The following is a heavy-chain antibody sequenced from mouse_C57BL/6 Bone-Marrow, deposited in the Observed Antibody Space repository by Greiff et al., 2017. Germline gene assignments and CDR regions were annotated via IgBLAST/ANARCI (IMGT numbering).Heavy chain of an antibody. D-gene: IGHD2-4*01. CDR2: FYPGSGSI. CDR3: SRHERYYYYEGYFDY. V-gene: IGHV1-62-2*01. Sequence: QVQLQQSGAELVKPGASVKLSCKASGYIFTEYTIHWVKQRSGQGLEWIGWFYPGSGSIKYNERFKYKATLTADKSSNTVYMELSRLTSEDSAVYFCSRHERYYYYEGYFDYWGQGTTLTVSS. J-gene: IGHJ2*01. CDR1: GYIFTEYT.